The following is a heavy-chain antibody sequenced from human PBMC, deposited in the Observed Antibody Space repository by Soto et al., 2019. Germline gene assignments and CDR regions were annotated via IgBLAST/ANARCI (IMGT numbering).Heavy chain of an antibody. CDR3: ARDSSGWYRGAYFDY. CDR1: GFTFSSYG. CDR2: IWYDGINK. D-gene: IGHD6-19*01. J-gene: IGHJ4*02. Sequence: PGGSLRLSCAASGFTFSSYGMHWVRQAPGKGLEWVAVIWYDGINKYYADSVKGRFTISRDNSKNTLYLQMNSLRAEDTAVYYCARDSSGWYRGAYFDYWGQGTLVTVSS. V-gene: IGHV3-33*01.